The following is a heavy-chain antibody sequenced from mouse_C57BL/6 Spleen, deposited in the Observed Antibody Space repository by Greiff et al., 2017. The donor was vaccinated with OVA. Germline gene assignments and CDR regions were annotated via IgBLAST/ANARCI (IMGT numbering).Heavy chain of an antibody. J-gene: IGHJ2*01. Sequence: QVQLQQPGAELVKPGASVKLSCKASGYTFTSYWMHWVKQRPGRGLEWIGRIDPSSGGTKYNEKFKSKATLTVDKPSSTAYMQLSSLTSEDSAVYYCARWGYYYGSSSYYFDYWGQGTTLTVSS. CDR3: ARWGYYYGSSSYYFDY. CDR1: GYTFTSYW. V-gene: IGHV1-72*01. CDR2: IDPSSGGT. D-gene: IGHD1-1*01.